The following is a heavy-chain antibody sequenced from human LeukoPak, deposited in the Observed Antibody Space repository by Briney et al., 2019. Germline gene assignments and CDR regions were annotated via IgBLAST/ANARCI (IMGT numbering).Heavy chain of an antibody. J-gene: IGHJ2*01. CDR1: GYPFASYG. CDR2: ISAYKGNT. D-gene: IGHD4-23*01. V-gene: IGHV1-18*01. Sequence: GASVKVSCKASGYPFASYGISWVRQAPGQGLEWMGWISAYKGNTNYAQKFRGRVTMTTDTSTSTAYMELRSLRSDDTAVYYCARDHGGKVDRYFDLWGRGTLVTVSS. CDR3: ARDHGGKVDRYFDL.